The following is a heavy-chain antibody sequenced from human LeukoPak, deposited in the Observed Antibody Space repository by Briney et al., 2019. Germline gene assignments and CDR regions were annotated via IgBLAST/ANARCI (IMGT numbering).Heavy chain of an antibody. J-gene: IGHJ4*02. CDR1: EFTFSNYN. V-gene: IGHV3-21*01. Sequence: PGGSLRLSCAASEFTFSNYNMNWVRQAPGKGLEWVSSISSSNNYIYYADSVKGRFTISRDNAKNSLYLQTNSLRAEDTAVYYCARRSPNYYFDYWGQGTPVTVSS. CDR3: ARRSPNYYFDY. CDR2: ISSSNNYI.